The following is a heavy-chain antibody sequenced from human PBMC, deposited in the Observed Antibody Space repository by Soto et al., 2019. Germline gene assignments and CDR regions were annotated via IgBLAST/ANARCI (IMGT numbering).Heavy chain of an antibody. CDR3: ARENYRKIFDY. CDR2: IYYSGST. Sequence: SETLSLTCTVSGGSISSYYWSWIRQPPGKGLEWIGYIYYSGSTNYNPSLKSRVTISVDTSKNQFSLKLSSVTAADTAVYYCARENYRKIFDYWGQGTLVTVSS. J-gene: IGHJ4*02. CDR1: GGSISSYY. V-gene: IGHV4-59*01. D-gene: IGHD1-7*01.